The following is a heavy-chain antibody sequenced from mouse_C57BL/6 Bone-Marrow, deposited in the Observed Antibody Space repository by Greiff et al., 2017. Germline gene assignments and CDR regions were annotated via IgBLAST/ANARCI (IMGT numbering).Heavy chain of an antibody. D-gene: IGHD2-1*01. Sequence: VQGVESGPGLVAPSQSLSITCTVSGFSLTSYGVHWVRQPPGKGLEWLVVIWSDGSTTYNSALKSRLSISKDNSKSQVFLKMNSLQTDDTAMYYCARHSVGNYLYAMDYWGQGTSVTVSS. CDR3: ARHSVGNYLYAMDY. CDR1: GFSLTSYG. J-gene: IGHJ4*01. CDR2: IWSDGST. V-gene: IGHV2-6-1*01.